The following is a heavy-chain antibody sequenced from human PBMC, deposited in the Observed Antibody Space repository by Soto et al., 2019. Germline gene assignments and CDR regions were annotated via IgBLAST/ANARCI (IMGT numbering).Heavy chain of an antibody. CDR1: GYTFTSYG. J-gene: IGHJ6*04. D-gene: IGHD6-13*01. CDR2: ISAYNGNT. Sequence: ASVKVSCKASGYTFTSYGISWVRQAPGQGXEWMGWISAYNGNTNYAQKLQGRVTMTTDTSTSTAYMELRSLRSDDTAVYYCARGALYSSRWYTGENYYHNGMYVWGKGTRVTVSS. V-gene: IGHV1-18*01. CDR3: ARGALYSSRWYTGENYYHNGMYV.